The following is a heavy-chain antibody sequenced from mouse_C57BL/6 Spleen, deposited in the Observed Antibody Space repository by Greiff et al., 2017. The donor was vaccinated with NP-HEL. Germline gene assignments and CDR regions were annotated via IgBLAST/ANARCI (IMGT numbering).Heavy chain of an antibody. CDR3: ARGNLYDYDGGVDY. Sequence: QVQLQQPGAELVKPGASVKLSCKASGYTFTSYWMQWVKQRPGQGLEWIGEIDPSDSYTNYNQKFKGKATLTVDTSSSTAYMQLSSLTSEDSAVYYCARGNLYDYDGGVDYWGQGTTLTVSS. V-gene: IGHV1-50*01. CDR2: IDPSDSYT. D-gene: IGHD2-4*01. J-gene: IGHJ2*01. CDR1: GYTFTSYW.